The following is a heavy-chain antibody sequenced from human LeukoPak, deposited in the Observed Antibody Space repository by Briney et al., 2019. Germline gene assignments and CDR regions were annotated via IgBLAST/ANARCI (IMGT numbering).Heavy chain of an antibody. CDR1: GGSISSGSYY. CDR3: ARDYYDSSGRPV. D-gene: IGHD3-22*01. CDR2: IYTSGST. Sequence: SQTLSLTCTVSGGSISSGSYYWSWIRQPAGKGLEWIGRIYTSGSTNYNPSLKSRVTISVDTSKNQFSLKLSSVTAADTAVYYCARDYYDSSGRPVWGQGTLVTVSS. J-gene: IGHJ4*02. V-gene: IGHV4-61*02.